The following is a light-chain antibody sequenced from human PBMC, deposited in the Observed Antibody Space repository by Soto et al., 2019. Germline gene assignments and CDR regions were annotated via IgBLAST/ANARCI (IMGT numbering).Light chain of an antibody. CDR2: GAS. CDR3: QQYNNWPRST. Sequence: VVTQSTASLCVSPGDRATLSCMARHGVXSNLAWYQRKPGQAPRILISGASTRATGIPARFIGSGSGKAFTLTISSLQSEEFAVYYCQQYNNWPRSTFGGGTKVDIK. J-gene: IGKJ4*02. V-gene: IGKV3-15*01. CDR1: HGVXSN.